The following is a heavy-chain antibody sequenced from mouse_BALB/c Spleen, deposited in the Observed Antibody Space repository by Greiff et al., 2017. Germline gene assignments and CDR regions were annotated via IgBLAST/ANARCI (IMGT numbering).Heavy chain of an antibody. CDR1: GFTFSSYT. J-gene: IGHJ4*01. CDR3: TREVYYAMDY. Sequence: EVHLVESGGGLVKPGGSLKLSCAASGFTFSSYTMSWVRQTPEKRLEWVATISSGGSYTYYPDSVKGRFTISRDNAKNTLYLQMSSLKSEDTAMYYCTREVYYAMDYWGQGTSVTVSS. CDR2: ISSGGSYT. V-gene: IGHV5-6-4*01.